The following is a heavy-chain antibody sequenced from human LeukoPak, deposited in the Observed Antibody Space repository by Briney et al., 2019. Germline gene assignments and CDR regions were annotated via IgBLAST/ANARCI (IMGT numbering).Heavy chain of an antibody. CDR3: ARDRPDGDYLRYYYYYMDV. Sequence: PSETLSLTCTVSGGSISSYYWSWIRQPPGKGLEWIGYIYYCGSTNYNPSLKSRVTISVDTSKNQFSLKLGSVTAADTAVYYCARDRPDGDYLRYYYYYMDVWGKGTTVTVSS. V-gene: IGHV4-59*01. CDR2: IYYCGST. CDR1: GGSISSYY. J-gene: IGHJ6*03. D-gene: IGHD4-17*01.